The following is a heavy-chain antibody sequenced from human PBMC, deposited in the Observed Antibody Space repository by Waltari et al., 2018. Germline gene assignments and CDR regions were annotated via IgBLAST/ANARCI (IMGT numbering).Heavy chain of an antibody. J-gene: IGHJ4*02. CDR1: GYTLPELS. V-gene: IGHV1-24*01. D-gene: IGHD1-26*01. Sequence: QVQLVQSEAEVKKPGASVKVSCKVSGYTLPELSLHWVRQAPGKGLEWMGFFDPEDGETIYAQKFEGRVSMTEDTSTDTAYMELSSLRFEDTALYYCAPSRRERADGSYFDSWGQGTLVTVSS. CDR3: APSRRERADGSYFDS. CDR2: FDPEDGET.